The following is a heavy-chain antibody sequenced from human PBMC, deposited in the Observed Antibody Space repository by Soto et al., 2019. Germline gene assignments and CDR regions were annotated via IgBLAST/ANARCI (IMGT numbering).Heavy chain of an antibody. D-gene: IGHD6-19*01. V-gene: IGHV3-23*01. J-gene: IGHJ4*02. CDR1: GFTFSNYA. CDR2: ISGSGDTP. Sequence: EVQLLESGGGLVQPGGSLRLSCAASGFTFSNYAISWVRQAPGKGLEWVSIISGSGDTPYYADSVKGRFTISRENSRNTLYLQMNSLRAGDSAKYYCAKEGTSGLYYFDYWGPGTLVTVSS. CDR3: AKEGTSGLYYFDY.